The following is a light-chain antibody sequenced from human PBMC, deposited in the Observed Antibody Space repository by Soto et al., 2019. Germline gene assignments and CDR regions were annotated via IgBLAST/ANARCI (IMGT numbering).Light chain of an antibody. J-gene: IGKJ5*01. CDR1: QSVLHITGETF. CDR3: MQSTQLPPT. V-gene: IGKV2D-29*02. CDR2: EVS. Sequence: DVVMTQTPLSLSVARGQPASISCNASQSVLHITGETFLFWYLQKPGQSSQLLIYEVSTRVSGVPDRFSGSGSGTDFTLEISRVETDDVGIYYCMQSTQLPPTFGQGTRLEIK.